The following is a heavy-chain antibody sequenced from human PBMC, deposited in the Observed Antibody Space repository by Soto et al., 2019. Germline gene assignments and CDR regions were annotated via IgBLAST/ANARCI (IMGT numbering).Heavy chain of an antibody. CDR3: ARLRPPPKVGVSDYYAPSDY. D-gene: IGHD3-22*01. CDR1: GYSFTTYW. J-gene: IGHJ4*02. CDR2: IYPGDSDT. V-gene: IGHV5-51*01. Sequence: PGESLKISCKGSGYSFTTYWIGWVRQMPGKGLEWMGIIYPGDSDTRYSPSFQGQVTISADKSISTAYLQWSSLKASDTAMYYCARLRPPPKVGVSDYYAPSDYWGQGTQVTVSS.